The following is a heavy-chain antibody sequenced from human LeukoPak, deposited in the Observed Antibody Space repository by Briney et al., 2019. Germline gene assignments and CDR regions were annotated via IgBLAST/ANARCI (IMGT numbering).Heavy chain of an antibody. CDR2: ISSSSSYI. V-gene: IGHV3-21*01. CDR1: GFTFNNYA. CDR3: ARVKYDYVWGSYRIDAFDI. Sequence: GGSLRLSCAASGFTFNNYAMNWVRQAPGKGLEWVSSISSSSSYIYYADSVKGRFTISRDNAKNSLYLQMNSLRAEDTAVYYCARVKYDYVWGSYRIDAFDIWGQGTMVTVSS. J-gene: IGHJ3*02. D-gene: IGHD3-16*02.